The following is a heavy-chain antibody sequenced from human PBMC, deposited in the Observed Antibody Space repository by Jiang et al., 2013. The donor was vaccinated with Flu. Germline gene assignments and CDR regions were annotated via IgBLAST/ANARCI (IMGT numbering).Heavy chain of an antibody. CDR3: ARGSSSNWYFDL. CDR2: IYYSGST. Sequence: LLKPSETLSLTCTVSGGSISSYYWSWIRQPPGKGLEWIGYIYYSGSTNYNPSLKSRVTISVDTSKNQFSLKLSSVTAADTAVYYCARGSSSNWYFDLWGRGTLVTVSS. D-gene: IGHD3-10*01. J-gene: IGHJ2*01. CDR1: GGSISSYY. V-gene: IGHV4-59*13.